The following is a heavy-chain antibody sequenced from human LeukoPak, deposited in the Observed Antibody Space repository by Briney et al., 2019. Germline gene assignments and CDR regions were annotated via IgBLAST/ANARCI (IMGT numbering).Heavy chain of an antibody. V-gene: IGHV4-31*03. CDR2: ISYSGTT. Sequence: SQTLSLTCTVSVGSLSSGGYYWSWIRQHPGKGLEWIGYISYSGTTYYNPSLKSRVIISIDTSKNQFSLKLSSVTAADTAVYYCALRPVGFYYMDVWGKGTTVTVSS. CDR1: VGSLSSGGYY. CDR3: ALRPVGFYYMDV. J-gene: IGHJ6*03. D-gene: IGHD4-17*01.